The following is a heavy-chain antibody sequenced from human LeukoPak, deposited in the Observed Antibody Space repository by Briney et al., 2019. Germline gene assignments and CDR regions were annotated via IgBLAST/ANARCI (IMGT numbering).Heavy chain of an antibody. CDR1: GGTFSSYA. D-gene: IGHD3-22*01. Sequence: ASVKVSCKASGGTFSSYAISWVRQAPGQGLEWMGGIIPIFGTAKYAQKFQGRVTITADESTSPASMGVSRWRSVVAVVYYCARDNPYYYDSSAYSLDYWGQGTLVTVS. V-gene: IGHV1-69*13. J-gene: IGHJ4*02. CDR3: ARDNPYYYDSSAYSLDY. CDR2: IIPIFGTA.